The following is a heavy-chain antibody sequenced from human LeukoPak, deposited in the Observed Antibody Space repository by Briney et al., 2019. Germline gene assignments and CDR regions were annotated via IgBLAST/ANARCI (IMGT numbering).Heavy chain of an antibody. V-gene: IGHV4-39*01. Sequence: PSQTLSLTCTVSGGSISSSSYYWGWIRQPPGKGLEWIGSIYYSGSTYYNPSLKSRVTISVDTSKNQFSLKLSSVTAADTAVHYCARSEVPSTWDYWGQGTLVTVSS. CDR3: ARSEVPSTWDY. J-gene: IGHJ4*02. CDR2: IYYSGST. D-gene: IGHD6-6*01. CDR1: GGSISSSSYY.